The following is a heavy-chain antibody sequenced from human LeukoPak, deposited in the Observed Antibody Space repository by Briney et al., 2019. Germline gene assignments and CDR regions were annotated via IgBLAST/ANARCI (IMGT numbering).Heavy chain of an antibody. CDR3: VRDGYSTAWGYYSDS. J-gene: IGHJ4*02. CDR2: IDSSGGT. CDR1: GASISNYQ. D-gene: IGHD4-11*01. Sequence: SETLSLTCTVSGASISNYQWSWIRQTAGKRLEWIGHIDSSGGTYYNPSLKSGVTMSADTSKNQVFVKLTSVTAADTAVYYCVRDGYSTAWGYYSDSWGQGILVTVSS. V-gene: IGHV4-4*07.